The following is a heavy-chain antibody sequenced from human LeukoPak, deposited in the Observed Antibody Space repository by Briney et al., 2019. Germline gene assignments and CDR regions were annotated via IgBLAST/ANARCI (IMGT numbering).Heavy chain of an antibody. CDR1: GFTFSSNA. V-gene: IGHV3-23*01. D-gene: IGHD2/OR15-2a*01. J-gene: IGHJ4*02. CDR2: VSGSGGTT. CDR3: ARGFYGLFDY. Sequence: GGSLRLSCAASGFTFSSNAMSWVRQAPGKGLEWVSAVSGSGGTTYYADSVKGRFTISRDNSKDTLYLQMSSLRAEDTAVYYCARGFYGLFDYWGQGTLVTVSS.